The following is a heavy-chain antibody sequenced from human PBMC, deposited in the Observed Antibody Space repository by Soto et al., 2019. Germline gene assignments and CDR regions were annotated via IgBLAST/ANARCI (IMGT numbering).Heavy chain of an antibody. CDR1: GFTFSSYA. CDR3: ARGNWNVDAFDI. V-gene: IGHV3-30-3*01. CDR2: ISYDGSNK. J-gene: IGHJ3*02. Sequence: GGSLRLSCAASGFTFSSYAMHWVRQAPGKGLEWVAVISYDGSNKYYADSVKGRFTISRDNSKNTLYLQMNSLRAEDTAVYYCARGNWNVDAFDIWGQGTMVTVSS. D-gene: IGHD1-1*01.